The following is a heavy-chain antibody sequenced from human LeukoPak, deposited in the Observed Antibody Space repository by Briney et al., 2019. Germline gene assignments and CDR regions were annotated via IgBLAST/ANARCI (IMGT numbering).Heavy chain of an antibody. D-gene: IGHD5-18*01. J-gene: IGHJ4*02. CDR1: GFTFSSYA. Sequence: PGGSLRLPCAASGFTFSSYAMSWVRQAPGKGLEWVSAISGSGGSTYYADSVKGRFTISRDNSKNTLYLQMNSLRAEDTAVYYCAKDPGYSYGRGTFDYWGQGTLVTVSS. CDR2: ISGSGGST. CDR3: AKDPGYSYGRGTFDY. V-gene: IGHV3-23*01.